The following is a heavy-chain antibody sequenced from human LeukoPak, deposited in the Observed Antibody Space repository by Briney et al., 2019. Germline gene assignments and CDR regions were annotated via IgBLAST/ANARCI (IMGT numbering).Heavy chain of an antibody. CDR1: GFTFSSYG. CDR2: IQYDGSNK. J-gene: IGHJ4*02. Sequence: GGSLRLSCAASGFTFSSYGMHWVRQAPGKGLEWAAFIQYDGSNKYYADSVKGRFTISRDNSKNTLYLQMNSLRAEDTAVYYCAKDPRGWQDWGQGTLVTVSS. V-gene: IGHV3-30*02. CDR3: AKDPRGWQD. D-gene: IGHD2-15*01.